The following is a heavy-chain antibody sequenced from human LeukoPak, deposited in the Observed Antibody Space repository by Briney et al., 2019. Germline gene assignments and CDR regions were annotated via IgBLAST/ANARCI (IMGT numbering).Heavy chain of an antibody. CDR3: ARENHATGDY. J-gene: IGHJ4*02. Sequence: GGSMRLSSAASGFTFSTFWMMWVRQAPGKGLEWVATINQDGGETYYVDYLKGRFTISRDNAKNSLYLQMNSLRVEDTAVYYCARENHATGDYWGPGTLVTASS. V-gene: IGHV3-7*03. CDR2: INQDGGET. CDR1: GFTFSTFW.